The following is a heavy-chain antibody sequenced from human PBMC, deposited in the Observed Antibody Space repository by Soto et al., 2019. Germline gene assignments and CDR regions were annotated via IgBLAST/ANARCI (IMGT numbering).Heavy chain of an antibody. J-gene: IGHJ4*02. Sequence: GGSLRLSCVASGFAFNSNWMRWVRQAPGKGLEWVANIKEDGSEKYYVDTVKGRFTISRDNAKNTLYLQMNNLRTEDTAVYFCARTFRSGFTGYTSDYWGQGTLVTVSSGKLEKASVKVSCKASSFDYWGQGTLVTVSS. CDR2: IKEDGSEK. CDR3: ARTFRSGFTGYTSDYWGQGTLVTVSSGKLEKASVKVSCKASSFDY. CDR1: GFAFNSNW. D-gene: IGHD5-12*01. V-gene: IGHV3-7*01.